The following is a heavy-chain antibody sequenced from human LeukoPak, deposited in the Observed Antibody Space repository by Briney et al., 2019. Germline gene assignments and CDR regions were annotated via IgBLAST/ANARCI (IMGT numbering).Heavy chain of an antibody. CDR1: GGSISSGGYY. J-gene: IGHJ6*04. CDR3: ARSAAARYYYGMDV. D-gene: IGHD2-2*01. V-gene: IGHV4-31*03. Sequence: SQTLSLTCTVPGGSISSGGYYWSWIRQRPWEGLEWIGYIDYSGSTYYNPSLKSRVTITVDTSKNRFALKLSSVTAADTAVYYCARSAAARYYYGMDVWGKGTTVTVSS. CDR2: IDYSGST.